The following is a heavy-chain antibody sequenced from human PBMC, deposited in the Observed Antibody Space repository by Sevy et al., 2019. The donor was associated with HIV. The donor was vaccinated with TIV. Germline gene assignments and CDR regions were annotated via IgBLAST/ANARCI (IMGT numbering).Heavy chain of an antibody. Sequence: GGSLRLSCAASGFTFSSYDMHWVRQAPGKGLEWVAVISYDGSNKYYADSVKGRFTISRDSSKNTLYLQMNSLRAEDTAVYYCAKEIWFSHGYWGQGTLVTVSS. CDR3: AKEIWFSHGY. CDR2: ISYDGSNK. V-gene: IGHV3-30*18. D-gene: IGHD3-10*01. CDR1: GFTFSSYD. J-gene: IGHJ4*02.